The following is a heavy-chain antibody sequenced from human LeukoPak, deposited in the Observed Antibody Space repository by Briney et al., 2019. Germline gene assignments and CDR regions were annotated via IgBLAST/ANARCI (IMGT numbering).Heavy chain of an antibody. CDR2: IIPIFGTA. CDR1: GGTFSSYA. CDR3: ARAYYDTSGYHDY. Sequence: ASVTVSCKASGGTFSSYAISWVRQAPGQGLDWMGGIIPIFGTANYAQKFQGRVTITADKSTSTAYMELSSLRSDDTAVYYCARAYYDTSGYHDYWGQGTLVTVSS. D-gene: IGHD3-22*01. V-gene: IGHV1-69*06. J-gene: IGHJ4*02.